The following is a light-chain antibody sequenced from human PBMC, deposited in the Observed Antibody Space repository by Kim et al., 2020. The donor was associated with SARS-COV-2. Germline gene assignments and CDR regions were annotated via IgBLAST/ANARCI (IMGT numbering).Light chain of an antibody. CDR2: WAS. Sequence: ATINCKSSQSVLYSSNNKNYLAWYQQKPGQPPKLLIYWASTRESGVPDRFSGSGSGTDFTLTISSLQAEDVAIYYCQQYYSAPRTFGQGTKVEIK. CDR1: QSVLYSSNNKNY. V-gene: IGKV4-1*01. CDR3: QQYYSAPRT. J-gene: IGKJ1*01.